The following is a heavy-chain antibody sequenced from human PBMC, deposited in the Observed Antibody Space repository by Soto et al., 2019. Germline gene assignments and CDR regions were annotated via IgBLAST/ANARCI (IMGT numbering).Heavy chain of an antibody. CDR1: GFTFSSYA. V-gene: IGHV3-23*01. J-gene: IGHJ6*02. D-gene: IGHD6-13*01. CDR3: AKPLGGIAAAGTPYYYYGMDV. CDR2: ISGSGGST. Sequence: GSLRLSCAASGFTFSSYAMSWVRQAPGKGLGWISAISGSGGSTYYADSVKGRFTISRDNSKNTLYLQMNSLRAEDTAVYYCAKPLGGIAAAGTPYYYYGMDVWGQGTTVTVSS.